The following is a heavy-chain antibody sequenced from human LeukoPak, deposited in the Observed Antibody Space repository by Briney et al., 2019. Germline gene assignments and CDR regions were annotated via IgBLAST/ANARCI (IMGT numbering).Heavy chain of an antibody. J-gene: IGHJ4*02. Sequence: GGSLRLSCAASGFTFSSYGMHWVRQAPGKGLEWVAVIWYDGSNEYYVDSVKGRFTISRDNSKNTLYLQMNSLRAEDTAVYYCARIADYGDYFDYWGQGTLVTVSS. V-gene: IGHV3-33*01. CDR1: GFTFSSYG. CDR2: IWYDGSNE. D-gene: IGHD4-17*01. CDR3: ARIADYGDYFDY.